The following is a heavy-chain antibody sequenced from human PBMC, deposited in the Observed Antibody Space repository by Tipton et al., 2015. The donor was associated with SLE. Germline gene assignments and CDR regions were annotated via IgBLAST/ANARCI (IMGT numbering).Heavy chain of an antibody. D-gene: IGHD3-3*01. CDR2: ISSSSSTI. V-gene: IGHV3-48*01. CDR3: ARDFDFWSGYFDY. CDR1: GFTFSSYS. J-gene: IGHJ4*02. Sequence: QLVQSGGGLVQPGGSLRLSCAASGFTFSSYSMNWVRQAPGKGLEWVSYISSSSSTIYYADSVKGRFTISRDNAKNSLYLQMNSLRAEDTAVYYCARDFDFWSGYFDYWGQGTLVTVSS.